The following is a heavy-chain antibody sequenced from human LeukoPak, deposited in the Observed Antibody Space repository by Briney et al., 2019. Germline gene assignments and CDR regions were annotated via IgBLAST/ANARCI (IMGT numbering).Heavy chain of an antibody. J-gene: IGHJ4*02. V-gene: IGHV3-74*01. D-gene: IGHD6-19*01. CDR1: GFTFSSYW. Sequence: HPGGSLTLPCAASGFTFSSYWMHWVRHAPGKGLVWVSRINSDGSRTTYADSVKGRFTISRDNSKNTLYLQMNSLRAEDTAVYYCAKDREMFTRSGWTRTFDDWGQGTLVTVSS. CDR3: AKDREMFTRSGWTRTFDD. CDR2: INSDGSRT.